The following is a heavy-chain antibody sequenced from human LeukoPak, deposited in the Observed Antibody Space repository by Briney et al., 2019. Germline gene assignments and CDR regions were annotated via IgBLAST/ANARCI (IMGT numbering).Heavy chain of an antibody. J-gene: IGHJ5*02. CDR2: IIPIFGTA. Sequence: ASVKVSCKASGGTFISYAISWVRQAPGQGLEWMGGIIPIFGTANYAQKFQGRVTITTDESTSTAYMELSSLRSEDTAVYYCARGPYDFWSGYSDSWGQGTLVTVSS. V-gene: IGHV1-69*05. CDR1: GGTFISYA. D-gene: IGHD3-3*01. CDR3: ARGPYDFWSGYSDS.